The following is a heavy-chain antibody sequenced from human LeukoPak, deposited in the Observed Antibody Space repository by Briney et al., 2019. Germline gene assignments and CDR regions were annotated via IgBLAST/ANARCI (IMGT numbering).Heavy chain of an antibody. V-gene: IGHV3-30-3*01. CDR2: ISYDGSNK. Sequence: GGSLRLSCAASGFTFSRYAMHWVRQAPGKGLEWVAVISYDGSNKYYADSVKGRFTISRDNSKNTLYLQMNSLRAEDTTVYYCARDASGYDAHFDYWGQGTLVTVSS. CDR3: ARDASGYDAHFDY. CDR1: GFTFSRYA. J-gene: IGHJ4*02. D-gene: IGHD5-12*01.